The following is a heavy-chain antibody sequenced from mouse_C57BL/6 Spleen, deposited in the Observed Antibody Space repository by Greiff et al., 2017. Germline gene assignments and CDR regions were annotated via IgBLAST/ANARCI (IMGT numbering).Heavy chain of an antibody. CDR2: ISSGSSTI. J-gene: IGHJ3*01. V-gene: IGHV5-17*01. D-gene: IGHD1-1*01. Sequence: EVKVVESGGGLVKPGGSLKLSCAASGFTFSDYGMHWVRQAPEKGLEWVAYISSGSSTIYYADTVKGRFTISRDNAKNTLFLQMTSLRSEDTAMYYCASPYYGSSSPVAYWGQGTLVTVSA. CDR3: ASPYYGSSSPVAY. CDR1: GFTFSDYG.